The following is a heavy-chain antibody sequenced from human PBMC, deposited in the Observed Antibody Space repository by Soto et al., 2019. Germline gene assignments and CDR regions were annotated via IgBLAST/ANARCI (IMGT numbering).Heavy chain of an antibody. CDR3: AKYSSSWQIDY. V-gene: IGHV3-30*18. J-gene: IGHJ4*02. Sequence: QVQLVESGGGVVQPGRSLRLSCAASGFTYSSYGMHWVRQAPGKGLEWVAVISYDGSNKYYADSVKGRFTISRDNSKNTLYLQMNSLRAEDTAVYYCAKYSSSWQIDYWGQGTLVTVSS. CDR1: GFTYSSYG. CDR2: ISYDGSNK. D-gene: IGHD6-13*01.